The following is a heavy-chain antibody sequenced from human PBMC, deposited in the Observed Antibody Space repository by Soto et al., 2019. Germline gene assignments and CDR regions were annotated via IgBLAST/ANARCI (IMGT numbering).Heavy chain of an antibody. CDR3: ARDRGANWGYRAYYYDMDV. J-gene: IGHJ6*02. D-gene: IGHD7-27*01. CDR2: ISTSSSTI. CDR1: GFTFSHYG. V-gene: IGHV3-48*01. Sequence: PGGSLRLSCAASGFTFSHYGVNWVRQAPGKGLEWVSYISTSSSTIYYADSVKGRFAISRDNVKNPLYLQMNSLRAEDTAVYYCARDRGANWGYRAYYYDMDVWGQGTMVTVSS.